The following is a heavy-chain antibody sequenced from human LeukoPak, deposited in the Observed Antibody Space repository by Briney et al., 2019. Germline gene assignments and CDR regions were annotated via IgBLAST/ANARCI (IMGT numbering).Heavy chain of an antibody. CDR2: IYYSGST. V-gene: IGHV4-59*01. J-gene: IGHJ5*02. CDR1: GGSITHYY. CDR3: ARGDGGRYGYNL. Sequence: SETLSLTCSVSGGSITHYYWSWIRQPPGKGLEWIGYIYYSGSTNYNPSLKSRVTISVDTSKKQFSLKLSSVTAADTAVYYCARGDGGRYGYNLWGQGTLVTVSS. D-gene: IGHD5-18*01.